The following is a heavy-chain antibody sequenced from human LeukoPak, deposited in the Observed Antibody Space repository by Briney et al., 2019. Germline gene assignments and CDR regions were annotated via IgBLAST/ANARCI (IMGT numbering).Heavy chain of an antibody. CDR2: SIPIFGTA. J-gene: IGHJ6*03. D-gene: IGHD3-3*01. Sequence: SVKVSCKASGGTFSSSAISWVRQAPGQGLEWMGGSIPIFGTANYAQKFQGRVTITTDESTSTAYMELSSLRSEDTAVYYCASSPFDFWSGYYYYYYYMDVWGKGTTVTVSS. CDR1: GGTFSSSA. CDR3: ASSPFDFWSGYYYYYYYMDV. V-gene: IGHV1-69*05.